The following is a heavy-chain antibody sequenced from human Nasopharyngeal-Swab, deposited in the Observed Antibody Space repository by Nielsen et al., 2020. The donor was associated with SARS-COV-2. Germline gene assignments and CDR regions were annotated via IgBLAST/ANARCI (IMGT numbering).Heavy chain of an antibody. D-gene: IGHD6-13*01. CDR2: ISGSGGST. CDR1: GFTFSSYA. Sequence: GGSLRLSCAASGFTFSSYAMSWVRQAPGKGLEWVSAISGSGGSTYYADSVKGRFTISRDNAKNSLYLQMNSLRDEDTAVYYCAREDAAGINLNYYYYGMDVWGQGTTVTVSS. CDR3: AREDAAGINLNYYYYGMDV. J-gene: IGHJ6*02. V-gene: IGHV3-23*01.